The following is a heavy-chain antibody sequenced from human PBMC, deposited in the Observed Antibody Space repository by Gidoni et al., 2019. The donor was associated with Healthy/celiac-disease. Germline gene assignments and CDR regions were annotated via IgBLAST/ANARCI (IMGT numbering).Heavy chain of an antibody. CDR3: AKVGFAY. CDR2: TSGSGVST. CDR1: GFSFSSYA. V-gene: IGHV3-23*04. D-gene: IGHD3-16*01. Sequence: EVQLVESGGGLVQPGGSLRISCAASGFSFSSYALRWVRQAPGKGLEWVSATSGSGVSTSYADSVKGRFTISRDNSKNTLYLQMNSLSAEDTAVYYCAKVGFAYCGQGTLVTVSS. J-gene: IGHJ4*02.